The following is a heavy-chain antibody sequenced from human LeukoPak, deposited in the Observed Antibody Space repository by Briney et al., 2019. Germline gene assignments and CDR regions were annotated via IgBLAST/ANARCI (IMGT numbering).Heavy chain of an antibody. V-gene: IGHV4-34*01. CDR3: ARHGYYGSGSYFFRNHNWFDP. D-gene: IGHD3-10*01. Sequence: SETLSLTCAVYGGSFSGYYWSWIRQPPGKGLEWIGEINHSGSTNYNPSLKSRVTISVDTSKNQFSLKLSSVTAADTAVYYCARHGYYGSGSYFFRNHNWFDPWGQGTLVTVSS. CDR1: GGSFSGYY. J-gene: IGHJ5*02. CDR2: INHSGST.